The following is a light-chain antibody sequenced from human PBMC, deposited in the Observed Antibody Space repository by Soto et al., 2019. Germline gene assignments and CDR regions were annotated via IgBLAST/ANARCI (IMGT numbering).Light chain of an antibody. CDR1: QTLDTE. Sequence: DSQMSQSPSSLSASVGDRVTITCRASQTLDTELNWYQQKPGKAPSLLICTSSNLQSGVPSRFSGSGSGTDFTLTISSLQPEDSATYHCQQSYSFPRTFGQGTKVEFK. CDR3: QQSYSFPRT. V-gene: IGKV1-39*01. CDR2: TSS. J-gene: IGKJ1*01.